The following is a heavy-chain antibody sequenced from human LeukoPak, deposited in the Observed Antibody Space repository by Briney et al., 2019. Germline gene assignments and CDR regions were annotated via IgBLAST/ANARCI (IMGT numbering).Heavy chain of an antibody. CDR3: ARHSSAARPNFDY. CDR1: GGSISGSNYY. J-gene: IGHJ4*02. CDR2: IYYSGTT. V-gene: IGHV4-39*01. D-gene: IGHD6-6*01. Sequence: PSETLSLTCTVSGGSISGSNYYWGWIRQPPGKGLEWIGNIYYSGTTYYNPSLKSRVTISVDTSKNQFSLEVTSMTAADTAVYYCARHSSAARPNFDYWGQGTLVTVSS.